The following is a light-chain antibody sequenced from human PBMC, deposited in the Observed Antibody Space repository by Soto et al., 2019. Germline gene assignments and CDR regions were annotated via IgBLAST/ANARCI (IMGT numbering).Light chain of an antibody. V-gene: IGKV3-20*01. J-gene: IGKJ4*01. CDR3: QQHGTSTI. CDR2: GAS. Sequence: EVVLTQSPGTLSLSPGERATLSCRASQAVSSILLAWYQQKPGQAPRLLIYGASSRATGIPDRFSGSGSGTDFTLTVSRLETDDFAVYYCQQHGTSTIFGGGTKVEIK. CDR1: QAVSSIL.